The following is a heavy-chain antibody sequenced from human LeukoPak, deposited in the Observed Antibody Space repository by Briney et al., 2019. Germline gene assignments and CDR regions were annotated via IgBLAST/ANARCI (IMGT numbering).Heavy chain of an antibody. CDR1: GFASSTYA. V-gene: IGHV3-23*01. CDR3: TKARGSSVYVRFDY. Sequence: GGSLRLSCAASGFASSTYAMTWVRQAPAKGLQWVSTISTSGRATYYADSVEGRFTISRDNSKNTLYLQMNSLRADDTAVYYCTKARGSSVYVRFDYWGQGTQVTVSP. J-gene: IGHJ4*02. CDR2: ISTSGRAT. D-gene: IGHD5/OR15-5a*01.